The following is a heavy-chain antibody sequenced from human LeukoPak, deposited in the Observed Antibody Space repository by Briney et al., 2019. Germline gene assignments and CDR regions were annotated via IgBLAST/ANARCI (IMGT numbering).Heavy chain of an antibody. Sequence: GGSLRLSCTGSGFSFSYYVMHWVRQAPGKGLEWVALIGANGDEKYYADSVKGRFTISRDNSKNTLYVQMNSLRPEDTAVYYCARARGDTDPASTSLNYWGPGAPVTVSS. CDR2: IGANGDEK. J-gene: IGHJ4*02. V-gene: IGHV3-30*02. D-gene: IGHD2-2*01. CDR3: ARARGDTDPASTSLNY. CDR1: GFSFSYYV.